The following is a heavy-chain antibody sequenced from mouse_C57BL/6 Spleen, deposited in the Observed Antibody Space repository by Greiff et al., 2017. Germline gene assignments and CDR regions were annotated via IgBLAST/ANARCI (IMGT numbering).Heavy chain of an antibody. V-gene: IGHV1-72*01. J-gene: IGHJ4*01. CDR3: ARAYSAMDY. Sequence: QVQLKQPGAELVKPGASVKLSCKASGYTFTSYWMHWVKQRPGRGLEWIGRIDPNSGGTKYNEKFKTKATLTVDKTSRIVYMQLSSLTSEDSAVYYCARAYSAMDYWGQGTSVTVSS. CDR1: GYTFTSYW. CDR2: IDPNSGGT.